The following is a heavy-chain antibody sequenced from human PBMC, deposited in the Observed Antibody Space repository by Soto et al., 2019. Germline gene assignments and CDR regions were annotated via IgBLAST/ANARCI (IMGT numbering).Heavy chain of an antibody. J-gene: IGHJ4*02. CDR3: ARQGYCTSVSCYKVFDY. CDR2: INVSNGNT. V-gene: IGHV1-3*01. Sequence: QVQLVQSGAEVKKPGASVTVSCKASGYTFTSYTLHWVRQAPGQGLEWMGWINVSNGNTKYSQKFQGRFILTRDTSASTVYMELSSLRSEDTAVYNCARQGYCTSVSCYKVFDYWGQGTLVTVSS. D-gene: IGHD2-2*02. CDR1: GYTFTSYT.